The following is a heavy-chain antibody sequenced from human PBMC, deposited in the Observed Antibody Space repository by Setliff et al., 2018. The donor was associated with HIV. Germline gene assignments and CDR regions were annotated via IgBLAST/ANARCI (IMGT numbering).Heavy chain of an antibody. V-gene: IGHV1-2*02. Sequence: ASVKVSCKTSGYTFTVNHLHWVRQSPGQGVEWVGKISPDSGDTFYAQKFQGRVTLTRDTSITTAYMELSTLRDDDTAVYYCARDAGAPGRGNPLDYWGQGTLVTVSS. J-gene: IGHJ4*02. CDR2: ISPDSGDT. D-gene: IGHD3-10*01. CDR3: ARDAGAPGRGNPLDY. CDR1: GYTFTVNH.